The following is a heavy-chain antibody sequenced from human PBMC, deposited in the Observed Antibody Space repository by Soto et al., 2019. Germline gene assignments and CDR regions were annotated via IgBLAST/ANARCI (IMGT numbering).Heavy chain of an antibody. D-gene: IGHD2-15*01. J-gene: IGHJ4*02. Sequence: TLSLTFTVSCGSIRSDYWSWIRQPAGQGLEWIGRVFSDGDNKYNPSLTSRVTMSVDTSKNQLSLRLSSVTAADSAVYYCAREARGGFSGIFDTWGQGTLVTVPS. V-gene: IGHV4-4*07. CDR1: CGSIRSDY. CDR3: AREARGGFSGIFDT. CDR2: VFSDGDN.